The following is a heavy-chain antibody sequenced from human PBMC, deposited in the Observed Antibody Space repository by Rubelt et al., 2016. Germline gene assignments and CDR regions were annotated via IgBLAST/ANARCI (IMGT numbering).Heavy chain of an antibody. CDR1: GYTFTSYG. V-gene: IGHV1-69*04. J-gene: IGHJ6*02. Sequence: QVQLVQSGAEVKKPAASVKVSCKASGYTFTSYGISWVRQAPGQGLEWMGRIIPILGIANYGQKFQGRVTITADKATSAAYMELSSLRSEVTAVYYCARDQVDIVLMVDVWSQGNTGSV. CDR2: IIPILGIA. CDR3: ARDQVDIVLMVDV. D-gene: IGHD2-8*01.